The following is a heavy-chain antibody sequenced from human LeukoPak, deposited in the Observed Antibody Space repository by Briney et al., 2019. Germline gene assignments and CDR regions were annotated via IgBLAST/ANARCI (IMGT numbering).Heavy chain of an antibody. J-gene: IGHJ4*02. D-gene: IGHD6-19*01. CDR1: GFTLSIYA. CDR2: INSVNT. V-gene: IGHV3-23*03. Sequence: GGSLRLSCVVSGFTLSIYAMKWARQAPGKGLEWVSVINSVNTYYADSVKGRFTLSRDTSKNTLYLQMNSLRADDTAVYFCAKGYPTGWSEGYLDYWGQGTLVTVSS. CDR3: AKGYPTGWSEGYLDY.